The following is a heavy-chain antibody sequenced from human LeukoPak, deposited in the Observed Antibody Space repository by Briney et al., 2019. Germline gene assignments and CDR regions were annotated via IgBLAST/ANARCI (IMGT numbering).Heavy chain of an antibody. V-gene: IGHV3-66*02. J-gene: IGHJ3*02. CDR2: IYSGCST. D-gene: IGHD3-3*01. Sequence: PGGSLRLSCAASGFTVSSNYMSGVRQAPGKGLEWVSVIYSGCSTYYADAVKGRFTISRDNSKNTLYLQMNSLRAEDTAVYYCACYLRFLRHDAFDIWGQGNMVTVSS. CDR3: ACYLRFLRHDAFDI. CDR1: GFTVSSNY.